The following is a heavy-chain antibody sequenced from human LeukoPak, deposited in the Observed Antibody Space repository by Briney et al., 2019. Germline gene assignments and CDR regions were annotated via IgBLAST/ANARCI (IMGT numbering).Heavy chain of an antibody. D-gene: IGHD2-15*01. V-gene: IGHV3-30*02. CDR2: IRYDGNNR. Sequence: GGSLRLSCAASGFIFSSYAMHWVRQAPGKGLKWVAFIRYDGNNRYYADSVKGRFTISRDNSKNTLYLQMNSLRVEDTALYYCAKDQVVPNYYYMDVWGKGTTVTVSS. CDR1: GFIFSSYA. J-gene: IGHJ6*03. CDR3: AKDQVVPNYYYMDV.